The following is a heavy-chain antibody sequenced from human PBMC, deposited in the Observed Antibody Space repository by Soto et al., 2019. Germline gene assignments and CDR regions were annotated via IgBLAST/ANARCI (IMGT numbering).Heavy chain of an antibody. J-gene: IGHJ4*02. V-gene: IGHV1-18*04. CDR2: ISAYNGNT. CDR1: RYTFTSYG. D-gene: IGHD1-1*01. CDR3: ARDWAWNDQNPHPLDY. Sequence: ASVKVSCKASRYTFTSYGISWVRQAPGQGLEWMGWISAYNGNTNYARKLQGRVTMTTDTSTSTAYMELRSLRSDDTAVYYCARDWAWNDQNPHPLDYWGQGTLVTVSS.